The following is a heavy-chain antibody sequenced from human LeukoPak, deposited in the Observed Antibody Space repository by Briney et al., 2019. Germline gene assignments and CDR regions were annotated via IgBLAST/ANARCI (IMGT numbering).Heavy chain of an antibody. J-gene: IGHJ3*02. CDR3: ARHILGYGPAGDM. Sequence: SSETLSLTCTVTGGSISSYYWSWIRQPPGKGLEWIGYIYYSGSTNYNPSLKSRVTISVDTSKNQFSLKLSSVTAADTAVYYCARHILGYGPAGDMWGEGTMVTVSS. CDR1: GGSISSYY. D-gene: IGHD5-18*01. CDR2: IYYSGST. V-gene: IGHV4-59*08.